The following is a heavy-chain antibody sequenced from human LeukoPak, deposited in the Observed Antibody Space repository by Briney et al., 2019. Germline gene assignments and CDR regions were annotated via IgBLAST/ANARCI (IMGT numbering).Heavy chain of an antibody. Sequence: ASVKVSCKTSGDTFNSYTISWVRQAPGQGLEWMGRIIPILGIANYAQKFQGRVTITVDKSTSTAYMELSSLRSEDTAVYHCARGPIVAVRNYFDYWGQGTLVTVSS. CDR2: IIPILGIA. CDR3: ARGPIVAVRNYFDY. D-gene: IGHD3-22*01. V-gene: IGHV1-69*02. CDR1: GDTFNSYT. J-gene: IGHJ4*02.